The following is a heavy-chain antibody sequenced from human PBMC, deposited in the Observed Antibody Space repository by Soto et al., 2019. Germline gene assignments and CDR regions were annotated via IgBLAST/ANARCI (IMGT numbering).Heavy chain of an antibody. Sequence: ESGGGVVQPGRSLRLSCAASGFTFSSYGMHWVRQAPGKGLEWVAVISYDGSNKYYADSVKGRFTISRDNSKNTLYLQMNSLRAEDTAVYYCAKDQRITIFGVVIYYYYMDVWGKGTTVTVSS. CDR3: AKDQRITIFGVVIYYYYMDV. V-gene: IGHV3-30*18. CDR2: ISYDGSNK. D-gene: IGHD3-3*01. J-gene: IGHJ6*03. CDR1: GFTFSSYG.